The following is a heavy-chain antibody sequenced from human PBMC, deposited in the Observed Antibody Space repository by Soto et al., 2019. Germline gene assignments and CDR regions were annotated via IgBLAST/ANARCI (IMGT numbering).Heavy chain of an antibody. CDR2: ISSSSSYI. V-gene: IGHV3-21*01. D-gene: IGHD3-3*01. Sequence: WGSLRLSCAASGFTFSSYSMNWVRQAPGKGLEWVSSISSSSSYIYYADSVKGRFTISRDNAKNSLYLQMNSLRAEDTAVYYCARGNDFWSGLFDYWGQGTLVTVSS. CDR3: ARGNDFWSGLFDY. CDR1: GFTFSSYS. J-gene: IGHJ4*02.